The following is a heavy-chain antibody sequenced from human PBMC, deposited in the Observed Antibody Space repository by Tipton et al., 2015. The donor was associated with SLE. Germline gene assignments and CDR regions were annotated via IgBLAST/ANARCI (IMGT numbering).Heavy chain of an antibody. CDR3: ATEDYYGSSGRDVFDI. J-gene: IGHJ3*02. CDR1: GYSFTSYW. CDR2: IYPGDSNT. V-gene: IGHV5-51*01. D-gene: IGHD3-22*01. Sequence: QLVQSGAEVKKPGESLKISCKGSGYSFTSYWIGWVRQMPGKGLEWMGIIYPGDSNTRYSPSFQGQVTISADKSISTAYLQWSSLKASDTAMYYYATEDYYGSSGRDVFDIWGQGTMVTVSS.